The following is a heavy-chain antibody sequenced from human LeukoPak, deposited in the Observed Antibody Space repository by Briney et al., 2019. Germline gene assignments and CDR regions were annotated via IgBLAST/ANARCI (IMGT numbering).Heavy chain of an antibody. CDR1: GYTFTDYY. CDR2: INPNSGDT. D-gene: IGHD4-17*01. CDR3: ARPHGDYYNWFDP. J-gene: IGHJ5*02. V-gene: IGHV1-2*02. Sequence: ASVMVSCKASGYTFTDYYIHWVRQAPGQGLEWMGWINPNSGDTNYAQKFQDRFTLTRDTSITTAYMELTNLRSDDTAVYYCARPHGDYYNWFDPWGQGTLVTVSS.